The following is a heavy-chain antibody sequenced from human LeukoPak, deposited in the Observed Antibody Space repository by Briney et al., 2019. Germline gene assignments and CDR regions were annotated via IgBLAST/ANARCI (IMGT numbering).Heavy chain of an antibody. D-gene: IGHD2-2*01. Sequence: SETLSLTCTVSGGSISSGDYYWSWIRQPPGKGLEWIGYIYYSGSTYYNPSLKSRVTISVDTSKNQFSLKLSSVTAADTAVYYCARGGGVPAAHYGMDVWGQGTTVTVSS. CDR2: IYYSGST. CDR3: ARGGGVPAAHYGMDV. J-gene: IGHJ6*02. CDR1: GGSISSGDYY. V-gene: IGHV4-30-4*01.